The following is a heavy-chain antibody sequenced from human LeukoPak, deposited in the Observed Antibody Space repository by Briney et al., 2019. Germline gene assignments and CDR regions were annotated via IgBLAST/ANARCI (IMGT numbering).Heavy chain of an antibody. V-gene: IGHV1-3*03. CDR3: ARGGMEQLTWWFDP. CDR1: GYTFIGYY. D-gene: IGHD6-6*01. Sequence: GASVKVSCKASGYTFIGYYMHWVRQAPGQRLEWMGWINAGNGNTKYSQEFQGRVTITRNTSISTAYMELSSLRSEDTAVYYCARGGMEQLTWWFDPWGQGTLVTVSS. J-gene: IGHJ5*02. CDR2: INAGNGNT.